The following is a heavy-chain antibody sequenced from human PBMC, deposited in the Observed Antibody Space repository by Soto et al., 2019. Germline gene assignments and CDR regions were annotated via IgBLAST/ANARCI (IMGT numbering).Heavy chain of an antibody. D-gene: IGHD3-10*01. J-gene: IGHJ4*02. CDR2: IGTAGDT. CDR1: GFTFSSYD. V-gene: IGHV3-13*04. CDR3: ASAIGPTFFDY. Sequence: LRLSFSASGFTFSSYDMHWVRQGPGKGLEWVSAIGTAGDTNYAGSVNGRFTISRENAKNSLYLQMNSLRAGDTARYFCASAIGPTFFDYWGQGTLVTVSS.